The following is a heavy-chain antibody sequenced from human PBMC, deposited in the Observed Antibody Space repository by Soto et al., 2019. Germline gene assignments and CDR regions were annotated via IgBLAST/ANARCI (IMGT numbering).Heavy chain of an antibody. V-gene: IGHV3-66*01. Sequence: EVQLVESGGGLVQPGGSLRLSCAASGFTVSSKYMNWVRQTPGKGLEWVSIIYSNSSTYYADSVKGRFTISRDNSKNTLYLQMNTLRAEDTAVYYCARGLGYCSSTSCYSLFDSWGQGTLVTVSS. CDR3: ARGLGYCSSTSCYSLFDS. J-gene: IGHJ5*01. D-gene: IGHD2-2*01. CDR1: GFTVSSKY. CDR2: IYSNSST.